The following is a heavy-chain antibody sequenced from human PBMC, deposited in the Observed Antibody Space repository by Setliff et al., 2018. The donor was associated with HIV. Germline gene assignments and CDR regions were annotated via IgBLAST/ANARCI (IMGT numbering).Heavy chain of an antibody. CDR1: GGSISSYY. CDR2: IYYSGST. CDR3: ARGYPGIAVAGLSYYYYYYMDV. Sequence: SETLSLTCTVSGGSISSYYWSWIRQPPGKGLEWIGYIYYSGSTNYNPSLKSRVTIPVDTSKNQFSLKLSSVTAADTAVYYCARGYPGIAVAGLSYYYYYYMDVWAKGPRSPSP. J-gene: IGHJ6*03. D-gene: IGHD6-19*01. V-gene: IGHV4-59*01.